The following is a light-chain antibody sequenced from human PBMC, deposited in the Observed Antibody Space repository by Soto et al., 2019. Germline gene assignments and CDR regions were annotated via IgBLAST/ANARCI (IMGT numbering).Light chain of an antibody. V-gene: IGLV2-14*03. Sequence: QSALTQPASVSGSPGQSITISCTGTSSDIGAYNYVSWYRQHPGKAPKLMIYEITNRPSGISNRFSGSRSGNTASLSISGLQAEDEADYYCSSYSSAIAFVFGTGTKVTVL. J-gene: IGLJ1*01. CDR1: SSDIGAYNY. CDR2: EIT. CDR3: SSYSSAIAFV.